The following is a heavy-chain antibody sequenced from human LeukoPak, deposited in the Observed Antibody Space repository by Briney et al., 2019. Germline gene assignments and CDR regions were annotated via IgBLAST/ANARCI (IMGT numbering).Heavy chain of an antibody. V-gene: IGHV1-69*04. CDR3: ARNIAAAGNEQKYYYGMDV. J-gene: IGHJ6*02. Sequence: SVKVSCKASGATFSSYAISWVRQAPGQGLEWMGRIIPILGIANYAQKFQGRVTITADKSTSTAYMELSSLRSEDTAVYYCARNIAAAGNEQKYYYGMDVWGQGTTVTVSS. D-gene: IGHD6-13*01. CDR1: GATFSSYA. CDR2: IIPILGIA.